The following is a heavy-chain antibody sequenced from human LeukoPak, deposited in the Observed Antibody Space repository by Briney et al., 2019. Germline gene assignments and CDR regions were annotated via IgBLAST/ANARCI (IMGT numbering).Heavy chain of an antibody. V-gene: IGHV3-11*01. CDR2: ISSSGSAI. CDR1: GFTFSDYY. Sequence: TAGGSLRLSCAASGFTFSDYYMTWIRQAPGKGLEWVSHISSSGSAIYYADSVKGRFTISRDNAKNSLYLQMNSLRVEDTAFYYCARAGRGFTYGYVSNWGQGTLVTVSS. CDR3: ARAGRGFTYGYVSN. J-gene: IGHJ4*02. D-gene: IGHD5-18*01.